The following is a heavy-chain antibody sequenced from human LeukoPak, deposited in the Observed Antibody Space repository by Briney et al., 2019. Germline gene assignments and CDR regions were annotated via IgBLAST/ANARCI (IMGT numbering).Heavy chain of an antibody. V-gene: IGHV3-33*01. CDR3: ARGPGDILTGYYPPDY. J-gene: IGHJ4*02. Sequence: PGGSLRLSCATSGFTFSSYGMHWVRQAPGKGLEWVAVIWYDGSNKYYADSVKGRFTISRDNSKNTLYLQMNSLRAEDTAVYYCARGPGDILTGYYPPDYWGQGTLVTVSS. D-gene: IGHD3-9*01. CDR1: GFTFSSYG. CDR2: IWYDGSNK.